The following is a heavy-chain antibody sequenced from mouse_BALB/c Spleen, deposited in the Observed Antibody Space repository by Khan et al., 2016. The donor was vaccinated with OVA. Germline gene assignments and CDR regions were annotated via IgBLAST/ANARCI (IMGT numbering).Heavy chain of an antibody. CDR2: IDPFNGGS. CDR1: GYSFTSYY. J-gene: IGHJ3*01. CDR3: ARHGSTSWFAY. D-gene: IGHD1-1*01. Sequence: VQLQQSGPELMKPGASVKISCKSSGYSFTSYYIHWVKQSHGKTLEWIGYIDPFNGGSTYNQKFKDKATLTVDKSSSTAYMYLSSLTSEDSAVYYCARHGSTSWFAYWGQGTLVTVSA. V-gene: IGHV1-31*01.